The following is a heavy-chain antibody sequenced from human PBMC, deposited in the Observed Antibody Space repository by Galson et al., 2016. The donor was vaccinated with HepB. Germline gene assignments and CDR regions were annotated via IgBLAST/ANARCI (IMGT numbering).Heavy chain of an antibody. CDR1: GFSFSSYW. V-gene: IGHV3-74*01. CDR2: ITSDGSST. J-gene: IGHJ4*02. CDR3: ARDESDSTPFAY. D-gene: IGHD3-22*01. Sequence: SLRLSCAASGFSFSSYWMHWVRQAPGKGLMWVSRITSDGSSTRYADTVKGRLTISRDNANNMVYLQMNSLRAEDTVVYYCARDESDSTPFAYWGQGALVSVSS.